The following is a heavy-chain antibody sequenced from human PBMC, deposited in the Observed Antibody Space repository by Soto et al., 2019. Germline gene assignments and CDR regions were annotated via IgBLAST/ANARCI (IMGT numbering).Heavy chain of an antibody. Sequence: SETLSLTCTVSGGSIINYYWSWIRQPPGKGLEWIGYIYYDGSTDYNPSLKSRVTMLVDTSKNQFSLKLSSVTAADTAVYHCARDRGDYLYYYYGMDVWGQGTTVTVSS. CDR3: ARDRGDYLYYYYGMDV. D-gene: IGHD3-10*01. CDR2: IYYDGST. J-gene: IGHJ6*02. CDR1: GGSIINYY. V-gene: IGHV4-59*01.